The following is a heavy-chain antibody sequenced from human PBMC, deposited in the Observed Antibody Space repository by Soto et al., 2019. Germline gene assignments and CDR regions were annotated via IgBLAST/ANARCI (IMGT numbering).Heavy chain of an antibody. D-gene: IGHD3-22*01. CDR1: GFTFSSYS. CDR3: ASTYYDSSFGAFDI. CDR2: ISSSSSTI. J-gene: IGHJ3*02. Sequence: GGSLRLSCAASGFTFSSYSMNWVRQAPGKGLEWVSYISSSSSTIYYADSVKGRFTISRDNAKNSLYLQMNSLRDEDTAVYYCASTYYDSSFGAFDIWGQGTMVTV. V-gene: IGHV3-48*02.